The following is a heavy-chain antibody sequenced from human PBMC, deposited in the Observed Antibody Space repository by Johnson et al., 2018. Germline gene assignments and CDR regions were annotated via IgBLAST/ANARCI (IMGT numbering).Heavy chain of an antibody. CDR3: AKSGYNYGNPNFWNAFDV. Sequence: VQLQESGGGLVQPGGSXRLSCAASRLIFSNFAMSWVRQAPGKGLEWVSRISDGGSSTDYADSVRGRFTISREKSKNTLYLQMNSLRAEDRAVYYCAKSGYNYGNPNFWNAFDVWGQGTMVIASS. CDR1: RLIFSNFA. V-gene: IGHV3-23*01. D-gene: IGHD5-18*01. CDR2: ISDGGSST. J-gene: IGHJ3*01.